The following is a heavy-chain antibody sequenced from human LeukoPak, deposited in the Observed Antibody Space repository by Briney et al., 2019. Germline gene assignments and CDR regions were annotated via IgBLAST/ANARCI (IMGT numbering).Heavy chain of an antibody. CDR3: ARGRAVAGSYYFVY. CDR1: GYMFTNYY. Sequence: ASVKVSCKASGYMFTNYYLHWVRQAPGQGLELMGIINPSSGSTTYAQKFQDRVTMTRDTSTSTLYMELSSLRSENTAVYYCARGRAVAGSYYFVYWGQGTLVTVSS. CDR2: INPSSGST. V-gene: IGHV1-46*01. D-gene: IGHD6-19*01. J-gene: IGHJ4*02.